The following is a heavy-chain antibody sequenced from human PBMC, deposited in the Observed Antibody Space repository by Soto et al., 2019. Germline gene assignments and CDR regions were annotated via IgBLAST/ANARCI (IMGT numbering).Heavy chain of an antibody. CDR3: ARGPGYAPH. J-gene: IGHJ4*02. CDR2: INHSGST. Sequence: SETLSLTCAVYGGSFSCYYWSWIRQPPGKGLEWIGEINHSGSTNYNPSLKSRVTISVDTSKNQFSLKLSSVTAADTAVYYCARGPGYAPHWGQGTLVTVSS. D-gene: IGHD2-2*01. CDR1: GGSFSCYY. V-gene: IGHV4-34*01.